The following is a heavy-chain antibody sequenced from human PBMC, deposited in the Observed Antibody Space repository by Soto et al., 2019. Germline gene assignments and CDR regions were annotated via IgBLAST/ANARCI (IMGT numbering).Heavy chain of an antibody. Sequence: EVQLVESGGGLVQPGGSLTLSCAASGFAFTTYWFHWVRQGPGKGLVWVSRINGAGSSTWYGDSVKGRLTMSRDNAKNTLYLQMNSLRAEETAVYYCAREMLGSGLRTPDPWGQGTLVNVSS. CDR3: AREMLGSGLRTPDP. CDR2: INGAGSST. D-gene: IGHD3-3*01. J-gene: IGHJ5*02. V-gene: IGHV3-74*01. CDR1: GFAFTTYW.